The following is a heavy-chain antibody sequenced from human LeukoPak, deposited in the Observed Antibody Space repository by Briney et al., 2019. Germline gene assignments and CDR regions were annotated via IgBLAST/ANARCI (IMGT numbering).Heavy chain of an antibody. J-gene: IGHJ4*02. Sequence: GGSLRLSCAASGFPFNNHHLNWVRQAPGRGLEWVSYISSSGSTIYYADSVKGRFTMSRDNAQNPLYLHMNSLRDEDTAVYYCARDRPNWGIDFWGQGTLVTVSS. V-gene: IGHV3-48*02. CDR3: ARDRPNWGIDF. CDR1: GFPFNNHH. D-gene: IGHD7-27*01. CDR2: ISSSGSTI.